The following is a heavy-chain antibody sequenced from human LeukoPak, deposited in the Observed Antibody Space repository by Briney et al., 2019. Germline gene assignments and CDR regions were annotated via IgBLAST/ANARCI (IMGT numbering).Heavy chain of an antibody. CDR1: GGSITNYY. J-gene: IGHJ4*02. Sequence: PSETLSLTCTVSGGSITNYYWSWIRQPPGKGLEWIGYISYSGNTKYNPSFESRVTMSVDTSKSQFSLKVSSVTAADAAVYYCARYPSRLYGDSFAFDSWGPGTVVRVSS. V-gene: IGHV4-59*13. D-gene: IGHD4-17*01. CDR2: ISYSGNT. CDR3: ARYPSRLYGDSFAFDS.